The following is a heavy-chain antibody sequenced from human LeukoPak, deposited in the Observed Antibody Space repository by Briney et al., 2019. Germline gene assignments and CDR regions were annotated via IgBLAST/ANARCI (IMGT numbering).Heavy chain of an antibody. Sequence: SETLSLTCTVSGGSISSSSYYWGWIRQPPGKGLEWIGEINHSGSTNYNPSLKSRVTISVDTSKNQFSLKLSSVTAADTAVYYCARGGYGSSLSWFDPWGQGTLVTVSS. CDR1: GGSISSSSYY. CDR3: ARGGYGSSLSWFDP. CDR2: INHSGST. D-gene: IGHD6-13*01. V-gene: IGHV4-39*07. J-gene: IGHJ5*02.